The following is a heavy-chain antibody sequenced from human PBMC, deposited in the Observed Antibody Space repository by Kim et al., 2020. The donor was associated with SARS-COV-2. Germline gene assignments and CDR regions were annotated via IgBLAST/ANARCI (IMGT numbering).Heavy chain of an antibody. J-gene: IGHJ4*02. D-gene: IGHD2-21*01. Sequence: ADSVKGRFTISRNNAKNSLYLQMNSLRAEDTAVYYCASFAYCGGDCYSEYWGQGTLVTVSS. V-gene: IGHV3-11*01. CDR3: ASFAYCGGDCYSEY.